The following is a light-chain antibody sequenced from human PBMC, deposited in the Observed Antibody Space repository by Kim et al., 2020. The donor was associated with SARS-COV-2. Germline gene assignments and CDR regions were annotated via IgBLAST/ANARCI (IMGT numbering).Light chain of an antibody. J-gene: IGLJ3*02. CDR2: RNN. CDR3: SAWDRSLSAWV. Sequence: QAGLTQPPSVSKDLRQTATLTCTGNNNNVGNEGAAWLQQHQGHPPKLLFYRNNNRPSGISERLSASRSGNTASLTITGLQPEDEADYYCSAWDRSLSAWVFGGGTQLTVL. V-gene: IGLV10-54*01. CDR1: NNNVGNEG.